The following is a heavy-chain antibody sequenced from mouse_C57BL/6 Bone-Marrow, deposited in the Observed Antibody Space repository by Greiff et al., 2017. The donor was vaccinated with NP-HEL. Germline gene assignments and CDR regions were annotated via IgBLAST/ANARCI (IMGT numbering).Heavy chain of an antibody. Sequence: QVQLQQPGAELVRPGTSVKLSCKASGYTFTSYWMHWVKQRPGQGLEWIGVIDPSDSYTNYNQKFKGKATLTVDTSSSTAYMQLSSLTSEDSAVYYCARLRVTTVVKNYWGQGTTLTVSS. D-gene: IGHD1-1*01. CDR2: IDPSDSYT. V-gene: IGHV1-59*01. CDR3: ARLRVTTVVKNY. J-gene: IGHJ2*01. CDR1: GYTFTSYW.